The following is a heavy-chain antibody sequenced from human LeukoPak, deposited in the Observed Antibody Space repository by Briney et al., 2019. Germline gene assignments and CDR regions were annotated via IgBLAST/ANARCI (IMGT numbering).Heavy chain of an antibody. D-gene: IGHD1-26*01. CDR1: GFTFSSYS. J-gene: IGHJ3*02. V-gene: IGHV3-21*01. CDR3: ATDRLVGATPDAFDI. Sequence: PGGSLRLSCAASGFTFSSYSMNWVRQAPGKGLEWVSSISSSSSYIYYADSVKGRFTISRDNAKNSLYLQMNSLRAEDTAVYYCATDRLVGATPDAFDIWGQGTMVTVSS. CDR2: ISSSSSYI.